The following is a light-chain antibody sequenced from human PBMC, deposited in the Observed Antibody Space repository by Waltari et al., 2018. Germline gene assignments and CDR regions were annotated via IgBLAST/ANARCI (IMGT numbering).Light chain of an antibody. CDR1: SSDVGGYNY. CDR2: EVS. J-gene: IGLJ3*02. V-gene: IGLV2-8*01. CDR3: SSYGGNNNWV. Sequence: QSALTQPPSASGSPGQSVTISCTGTSSDVGGYNYVSWYQQHPGKAPKLMIYEVSKRPSGVPDRCSGSKSGNTASLTVSGLRAEDEADYYCSSYGGNNNWVFGGGTRLTVL.